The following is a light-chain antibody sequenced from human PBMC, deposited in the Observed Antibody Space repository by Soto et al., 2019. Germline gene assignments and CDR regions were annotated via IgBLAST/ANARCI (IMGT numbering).Light chain of an antibody. CDR2: GSS. CDR3: QQYGRSPPYT. CDR1: QSVSNNY. J-gene: IGKJ2*01. V-gene: IGKV3-20*01. Sequence: EVVLTQSPGTLSLSPGERASLSCRASQSVSNNYLAWYQQKPGQSPKLLIFGSSDRATGIPDRFSGSGSGTDLTLTISRLEPEDFAVYYCQQYGRSPPYTFGQGTKLEIK.